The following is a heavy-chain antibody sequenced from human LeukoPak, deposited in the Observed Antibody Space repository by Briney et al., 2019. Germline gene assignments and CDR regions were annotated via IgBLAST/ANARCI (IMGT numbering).Heavy chain of an antibody. CDR1: GYTFTGYY. Sequence: ASVKVSCKASGYTFTGYYMHWVRQAPGQGLEWMGWINPNSGGINYAQKFQGRVTTTRDTSISTAYMELSRLRSDDTAVYYCARATVTTLYGYWGQGTLVTVSS. J-gene: IGHJ4*02. V-gene: IGHV1-2*02. CDR2: INPNSGGI. D-gene: IGHD4-11*01. CDR3: ARATVTTLYGY.